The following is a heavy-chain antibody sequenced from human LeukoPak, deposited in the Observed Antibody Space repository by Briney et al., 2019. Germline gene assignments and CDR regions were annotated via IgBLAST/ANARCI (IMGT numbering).Heavy chain of an antibody. V-gene: IGHV3-11*01. CDR2: ISSRGSVI. CDR3: SGRGAGPYYFAF. J-gene: IGHJ4*01. D-gene: IGHD1-26*01. Sequence: GVLRLSCAASGFKFSDYHMNWIRQAPGKGLEWISYISSRGSVIYYADSVQGRFTVSRDTAENSWYLHMSSLRAEDTAVYYCSGRGAGPYYFAFWGQGTLVTVSS. CDR1: GFKFSDYH.